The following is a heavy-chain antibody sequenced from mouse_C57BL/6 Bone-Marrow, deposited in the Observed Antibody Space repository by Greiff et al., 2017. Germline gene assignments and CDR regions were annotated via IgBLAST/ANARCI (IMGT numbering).Heavy chain of an antibody. V-gene: IGHV1-5*01. CDR1: GYTFTSYW. D-gene: IGHD1-1*01. J-gene: IGHJ2*01. Sequence: VQLQQSGTVLARPGASVKMSCKTSGYTFTSYWMHWVKQRPGQGLEWIGAIYPGNSDTSYNQKFKGKAKLTAVTSASTAYMELSILTNEDSAVYYCTRSHYYGSSYLYFDYGGQGTTLTVSS. CDR2: IYPGNSDT. CDR3: TRSHYYGSSYLYFDY.